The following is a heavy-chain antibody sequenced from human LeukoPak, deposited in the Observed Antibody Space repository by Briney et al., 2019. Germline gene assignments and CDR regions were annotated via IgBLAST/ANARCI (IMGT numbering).Heavy chain of an antibody. V-gene: IGHV1-69*05. J-gene: IGHJ4*02. CDR1: GYTFADFY. Sequence: SLKVSCKTSGYTFADFYLHWVRQAPGQGLEWMGGIIPIFGTANYAQKFQGRVTITTDESTSTAYMELGSLRSEDTAVYYCARDLGQFADYYDSSGSPFDYWGQGTLVTVSS. CDR3: ARDLGQFADYYDSSGSPFDY. CDR2: IIPIFGTA. D-gene: IGHD3-22*01.